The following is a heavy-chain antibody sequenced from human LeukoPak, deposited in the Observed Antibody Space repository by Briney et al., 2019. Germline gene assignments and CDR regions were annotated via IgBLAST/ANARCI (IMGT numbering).Heavy chain of an antibody. CDR2: FDPEDGET. D-gene: IGHD4-17*01. J-gene: IGHJ5*02. CDR1: GYTLTELS. CDR3: ATDLSVGDYLWFDP. Sequence: GASVKVSCKVSGYTLTELSMHWVRQAPGKGLEWMGGFDPEDGETIYAQKFQGRVTMTEDTSTDTAYMELSSLRSEDTAVYYCATDLSVGDYLWFDPWGQGTLVTVSS. V-gene: IGHV1-24*01.